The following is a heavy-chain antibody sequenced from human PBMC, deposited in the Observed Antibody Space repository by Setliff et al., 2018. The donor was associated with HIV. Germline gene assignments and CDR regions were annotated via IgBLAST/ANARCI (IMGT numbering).Heavy chain of an antibody. D-gene: IGHD6-13*01. CDR2: INHSGST. V-gene: IGHV4-34*01. Sequence: ETLSLTCAVYGGSFSGYYWSWIRQPPGKGLEWIGEINHSGSTFYSPSLKSRVTISVDTSKNQFSLKLSSVTAADTAIYYCARGSPSSSWYGEYAYWGQGTLVTV. CDR3: ARGSPSSSWYGEYAY. J-gene: IGHJ4*02. CDR1: GGSFSGYY.